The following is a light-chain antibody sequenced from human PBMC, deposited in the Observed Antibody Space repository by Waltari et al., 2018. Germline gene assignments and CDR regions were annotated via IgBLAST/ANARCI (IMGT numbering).Light chain of an antibody. Sequence: SYGVTQPPSVSVSPGQTARITCSGDSLSKQFVYWYQQKSGQAPVLVIFKDTERASGIPERFSGSTSGTIVTLTINGVQAQDEADYYCQTADLGGDVVFGGGTKLTVL. J-gene: IGLJ2*01. CDR2: KDT. V-gene: IGLV3-25*03. CDR3: QTADLGGDVV. CDR1: SLSKQF.